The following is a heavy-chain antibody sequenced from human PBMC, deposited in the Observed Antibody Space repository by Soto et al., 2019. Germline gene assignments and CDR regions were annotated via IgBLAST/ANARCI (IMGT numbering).Heavy chain of an antibody. Sequence: QVQLVQSGAEVKKPGSSVKVSSKASGATFSGYAINWVRQAPGQGLEWLGRIVPIFETLNYAERFQGRVAITADESTTTVYMGLTNLTHEDTAVYYCVVMGNVAVSNPRSFDYWGQGTQVTVSS. V-gene: IGHV1-69*18. CDR3: VVMGNVAVSNPRSFDY. CDR2: IVPIFETL. CDR1: GATFSGYA. D-gene: IGHD6-19*01. J-gene: IGHJ4*02.